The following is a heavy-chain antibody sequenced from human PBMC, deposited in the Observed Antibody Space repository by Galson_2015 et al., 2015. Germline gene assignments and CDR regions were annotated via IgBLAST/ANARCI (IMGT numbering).Heavy chain of an antibody. J-gene: IGHJ4*02. V-gene: IGHV3-30-3*01. Sequence: SLRLSCAASGFTFSSYAMHWVRQDPGRGLEWVAVISYDGSNKFYADSVKGRFTISRDNSKNTLYLQMNSLRPEDTAVYYCARVGGDIAARTWGYFDYWGQGTLVTVSS. CDR3: ARVGGDIAARTWGYFDY. D-gene: IGHD6-6*01. CDR2: ISYDGSNK. CDR1: GFTFSSYA.